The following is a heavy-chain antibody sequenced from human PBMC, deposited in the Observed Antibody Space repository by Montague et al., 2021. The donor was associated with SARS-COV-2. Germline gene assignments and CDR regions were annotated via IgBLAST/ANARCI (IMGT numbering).Heavy chain of an antibody. J-gene: IGHJ3*02. D-gene: IGHD6-13*01. CDR2: ISISDGNP. CDR3: AKDRQLVGDDAFDI. CDR1: GFTFSSYA. Sequence: SLRLSCAASGFTFSSYALSWVRQAPGKGLEWVSTISISDGNPYYADSVKGWFTISRDKSKNTLYLQMNSLRAEDTAVYYCAKDRQLVGDDAFDIWGQGTMVTVSS. V-gene: IGHV3-23*01.